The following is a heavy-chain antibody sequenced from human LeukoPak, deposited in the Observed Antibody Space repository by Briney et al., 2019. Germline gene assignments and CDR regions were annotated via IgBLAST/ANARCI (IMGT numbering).Heavy chain of an antibody. CDR2: INIDGSTT. J-gene: IGHJ4*02. CDR1: GFSFSSYW. CDR3: ISDHTGHDDY. Sequence: GGSLRLSCAASGFSFSSYWMHWVRQAPGKGLVWVSRINIDGSTTTYADSVKGRFTISRDNAKNTLSLQMNSLRADDAAVYYCISDHTGHDDYWGQGTLVTVSS. D-gene: IGHD1-1*01. V-gene: IGHV3-74*01.